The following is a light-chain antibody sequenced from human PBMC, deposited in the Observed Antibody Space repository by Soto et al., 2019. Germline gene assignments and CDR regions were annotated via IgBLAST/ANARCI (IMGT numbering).Light chain of an antibody. Sequence: QSVLTQTPSASGTPGQRVTISCSGSSSNIGSNIVNWYQQLPGTAPKLLIYNNNQRPSGVPDRFSDSKSGTSASLAISGLQSEDEADYFCAAWDDSLNEVVFGGGTQLTVL. V-gene: IGLV1-44*01. J-gene: IGLJ2*01. CDR3: AAWDDSLNEVV. CDR2: NNN. CDR1: SSNIGSNI.